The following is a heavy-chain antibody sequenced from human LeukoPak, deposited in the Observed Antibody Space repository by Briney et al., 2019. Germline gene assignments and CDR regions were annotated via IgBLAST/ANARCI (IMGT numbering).Heavy chain of an antibody. CDR2: IIPIFGTA. J-gene: IGHJ4*02. CDR1: GGTFSCYA. CDR3: ARGALPMVTSGCGY. Sequence: SVRVSCKASGGTFSCYAISWVRQAPGQGLEWMGGIIPIFGTANYAQKFQGRVTITTDESTSTAYMELSSLRSEDTAVYYCARGALPMVTSGCGYWGQGTLVTVSS. D-gene: IGHD5-18*01. V-gene: IGHV1-69*05.